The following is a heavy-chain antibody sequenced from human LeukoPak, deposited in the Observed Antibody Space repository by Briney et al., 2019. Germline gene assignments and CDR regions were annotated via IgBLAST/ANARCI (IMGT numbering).Heavy chain of an antibody. J-gene: IGHJ5*02. CDR1: GFTFSSYA. CDR3: VKDALPWFGHDP. Sequence: GGSLRLSCAASGFTFSSYAMSWVRQAPGKGLEWVSAISGSGGSTYYADSVKGRFTISRDNSKNTLYLQMDSLRAEDTAVYYCVKDALPWFGHDPWGQGTLVTVSS. D-gene: IGHD3-10*01. V-gene: IGHV3-23*01. CDR2: ISGSGGST.